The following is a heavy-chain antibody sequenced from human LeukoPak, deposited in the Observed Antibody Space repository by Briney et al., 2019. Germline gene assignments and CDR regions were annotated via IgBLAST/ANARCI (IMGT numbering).Heavy chain of an antibody. V-gene: IGHV1-8*01. CDR1: GYTFTSYD. CDR3: ATGARVVVPAATYYYYYGMDV. J-gene: IGHJ6*02. CDR2: MNPNRGNT. Sequence: ASVKVSCKASGYTFTSYDTNWVRQATGQGLEWMGWMNPNRGNTGYAQKFQGRVTMTRNTSISTAYMELSSLRSEDTAVYYCATGARVVVPAATYYYYYGMDVWGQGTTVTVSS. D-gene: IGHD2-2*01.